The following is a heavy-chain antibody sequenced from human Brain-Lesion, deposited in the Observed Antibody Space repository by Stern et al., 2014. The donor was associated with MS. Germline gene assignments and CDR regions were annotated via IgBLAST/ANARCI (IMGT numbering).Heavy chain of an antibody. J-gene: IGHJ4*02. V-gene: IGHV1-24*01. CDR1: GYTLTELS. D-gene: IGHD1-26*01. CDR2: FDPEGGET. CDR3: ATLSPGAGGNYYRHFDY. Sequence: VQLLQSGAEVKKPGASVRVSCKVSGYTLTELSMHWVRQAPSKGFEWMGGFDPEGGETICAQKFQGRVTMTEDTSTDTAYMELSSLRSEDTAVYYCATLSPGAGGNYYRHFDYWGQGTLVTVSS.